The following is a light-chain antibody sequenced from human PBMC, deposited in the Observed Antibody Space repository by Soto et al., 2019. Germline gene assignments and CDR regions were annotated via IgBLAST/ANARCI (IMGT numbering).Light chain of an antibody. CDR3: QQYNTWHPKMA. CDR1: QSVSSD. J-gene: IGKJ1*01. Sequence: EVVVTQSPATLSVLPGETATLSCRASQSVSSDLAWYQQRPGQAPRLLIYGASTRATGIPARFRGSGSGTEFRLTISSLQSEDFATYYCQQYNTWHPKMAFGRGTKV. V-gene: IGKV3-15*01. CDR2: GAS.